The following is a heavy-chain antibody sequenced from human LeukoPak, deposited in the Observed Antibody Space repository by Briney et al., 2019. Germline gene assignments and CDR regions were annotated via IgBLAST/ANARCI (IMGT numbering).Heavy chain of an antibody. CDR3: APRMHPIIERTFDY. V-gene: IGHV3-23*01. J-gene: IGHJ4*02. CDR2: ISGIGGST. D-gene: IGHD3-10*01. CDR1: GLDFFKYA. Sequence: GGSLRLSCGVSGLDFFKYAMRWVRQAPGKGLEWVSSISGIGGSTYYADSVKGRFTISRDNSKNTLYLQMHSLRGEDTALYYCAPRMHPIIERTFDYWGQGTLVTVSS.